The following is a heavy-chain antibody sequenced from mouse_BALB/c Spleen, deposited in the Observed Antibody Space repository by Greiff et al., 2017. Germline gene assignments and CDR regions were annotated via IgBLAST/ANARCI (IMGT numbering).Heavy chain of an antibody. CDR1: GYTFTDYW. J-gene: IGHJ4*01. D-gene: IGHD2-1*01. Sequence: VQLQQPGAELVMPGASVKMSCKASGYTFTDYWMHWVKQRPGQGLEWIGAIDTSDSYTSYNQKFKGKATLTVDESSSTAYMQLSSLTSEDSAVYYCARMDLVYYGNYGYAMDYWGQGTSVTVSS. CDR3: ARMDLVYYGNYGYAMDY. V-gene: IGHV1-69*01. CDR2: IDTSDSYT.